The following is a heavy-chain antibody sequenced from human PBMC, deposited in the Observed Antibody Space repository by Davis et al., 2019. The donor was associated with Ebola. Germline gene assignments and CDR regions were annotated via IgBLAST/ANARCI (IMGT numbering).Heavy chain of an antibody. J-gene: IGHJ6*04. Sequence: AASVKVSCKASGYTFTSYAMHWVRQAPGQRLEWMGWINAGNGNTKYSQKFQGRVTITRDTSASTAYMELSSLRSEDTAVYYCAREKALELRWDYYYYGMDVWGKGTTVTVSS. CDR2: INAGNGNT. V-gene: IGHV1-3*01. D-gene: IGHD1-7*01. CDR3: AREKALELRWDYYYYGMDV. CDR1: GYTFTSYA.